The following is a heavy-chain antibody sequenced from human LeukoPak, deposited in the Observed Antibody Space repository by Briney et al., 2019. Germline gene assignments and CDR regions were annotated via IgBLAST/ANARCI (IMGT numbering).Heavy chain of an antibody. CDR2: FYLGDSDT. J-gene: IGHJ3*02. Sequence: GESLKISCKASEYSFTTYSIAWVARLPGKGLEWMGIFYLGDSDTRYSPSFQGQVTISADKSISTAYLQWSSLKASDTAMYYCAIRLAAAGMSAFDIWGQGTMVTVSS. V-gene: IGHV5-51*01. CDR1: EYSFTTYS. CDR3: AIRLAAAGMSAFDI. D-gene: IGHD6-13*01.